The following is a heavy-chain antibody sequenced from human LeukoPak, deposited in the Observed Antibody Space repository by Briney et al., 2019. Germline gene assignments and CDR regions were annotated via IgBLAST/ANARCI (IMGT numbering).Heavy chain of an antibody. CDR3: ARDSQGDFSGWYPIDY. Sequence: PGGSPRLSCAASGFTFSNYWMTWVRQAPGKGLEWVANIKQDGSEKYYVDSVKGRFTISRDNAKNSLYLQMNSLRAEDTAVYYCARDSQGDFSGWYPIDYWGQGTLVTVSS. D-gene: IGHD6-19*01. J-gene: IGHJ4*02. CDR2: IKQDGSEK. CDR1: GFTFSNYW. V-gene: IGHV3-7*01.